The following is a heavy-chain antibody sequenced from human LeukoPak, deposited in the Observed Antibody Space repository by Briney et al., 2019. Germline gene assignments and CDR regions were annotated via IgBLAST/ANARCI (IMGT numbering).Heavy chain of an antibody. V-gene: IGHV4-59*10. J-gene: IGHJ4*02. Sequence: PSETLSLTCAVYGGSFSGYYWSWIRQPAGKGLEWIGRIYTSGSTNYNPSPKSRVTMSVDTSKNQFSLKLSSVTAADTAVYYCARGLYSSGNDYWGQGTLVTVSS. CDR3: ARGLYSSGNDY. CDR2: IYTSGST. D-gene: IGHD3-22*01. CDR1: GGSFSGYY.